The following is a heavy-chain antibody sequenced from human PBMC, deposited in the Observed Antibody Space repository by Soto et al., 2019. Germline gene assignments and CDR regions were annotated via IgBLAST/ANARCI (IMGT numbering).Heavy chain of an antibody. D-gene: IGHD3-10*01. CDR1: GFVFSNYA. CDR2: IYAAGGGK. Sequence: GGSLRLSCAASGFVFSNYAMFWFRQAPGRGLGWVSTIYAAGGGKYYAGSVRGRFTVSRDNSRDTLFLQMDSPRVEDTAIYFCAKDLIRGDGYEDPDYWGQGTLVTVSS. V-gene: IGHV3-23*01. J-gene: IGHJ4*02. CDR3: AKDLIRGDGYEDPDY.